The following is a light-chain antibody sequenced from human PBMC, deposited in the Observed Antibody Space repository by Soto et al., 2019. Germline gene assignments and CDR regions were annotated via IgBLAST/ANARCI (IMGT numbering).Light chain of an antibody. CDR1: QSVRSSY. J-gene: IGKJ1*01. CDR2: GAS. Sequence: EIVLTQSPGTLSLSPGERATLSCRASQSVRSSYLAWYQQKPGQAPRLLIYGASNRATGIPDRFSGSGSGTDFTRTISRLEPDDYTVYYCQQYGSSPETFGKGTKVEIQ. V-gene: IGKV3-20*01. CDR3: QQYGSSPET.